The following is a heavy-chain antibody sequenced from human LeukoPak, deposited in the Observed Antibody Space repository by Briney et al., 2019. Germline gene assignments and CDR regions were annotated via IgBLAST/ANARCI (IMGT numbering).Heavy chain of an antibody. D-gene: IGHD3-22*01. CDR2: IKSDGST. J-gene: IGHJ1*01. CDR3: ARAPSEIGGYYPEYFRH. V-gene: IGHV3-74*01. CDR1: GFTFSSYW. Sequence: GRSLRLSCAASGFTFSSYWMDWVRQAPGKGLVWVSRIKSDGSTNYADSVKGRFTISRDNAKNTVSLQMNSLRAEDTGVYYCARAPSEIGGYYPEYFRHWGQGTLVTVSS.